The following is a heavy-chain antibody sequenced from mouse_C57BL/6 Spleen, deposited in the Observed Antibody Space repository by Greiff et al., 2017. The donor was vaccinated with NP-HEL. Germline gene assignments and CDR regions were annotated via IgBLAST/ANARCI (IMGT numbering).Heavy chain of an antibody. D-gene: IGHD1-1*01. J-gene: IGHJ3*01. CDR2: IDPANGNT. Sequence: EVQRVESVAELVRPGASVKLSCTASGFTIKNTYMHWVKQRPEQGLEWIGRIDPANGNTKYAQKFQGKATITADTSSNTAYLQLSSLTSEDTAIYYCAREDYCGRSWAYWGQGTLVTVSA. CDR3: AREDYCGRSWAY. CDR1: GFTIKNTY. V-gene: IGHV14-3*01.